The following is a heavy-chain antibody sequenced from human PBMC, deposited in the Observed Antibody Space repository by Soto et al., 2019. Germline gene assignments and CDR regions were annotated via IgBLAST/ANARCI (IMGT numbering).Heavy chain of an antibody. CDR1: GFTFSSYG. CDR2: ISYDGSNK. J-gene: IGHJ6*02. Sequence: QVQLVESGGGVVQPGRSLRLSCAASGFTFSSYGMHWVRQAPGKGLEWVAVISYDGSNKYYADSVKGRFTISRDNSKNTLYLQMNSLRAEDTAVYYCAKGYSGDFSMDVWGQGTTVPVSS. V-gene: IGHV3-30*18. D-gene: IGHD2-21*01. CDR3: AKGYSGDFSMDV.